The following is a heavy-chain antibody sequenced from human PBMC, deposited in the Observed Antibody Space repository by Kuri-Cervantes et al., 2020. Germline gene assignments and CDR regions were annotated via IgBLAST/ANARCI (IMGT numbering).Heavy chain of an antibody. CDR3: ARDRDGVNYYYYYGMDV. J-gene: IGHJ6*02. D-gene: IGHD3-10*01. CDR1: GYTFTSYD. V-gene: IGHV1-8*01. CDR2: MNPNSGNT. Sequence: ASVKVSCKASGYTFTSYDINWVRQATGQGLEWMGWMNPNSGNTGYAQKFQGRVTITADESTSTAYMELSSLRPEDTAVYYCARDRDGVNYYYYYGMDVWGQGTTVTVSS.